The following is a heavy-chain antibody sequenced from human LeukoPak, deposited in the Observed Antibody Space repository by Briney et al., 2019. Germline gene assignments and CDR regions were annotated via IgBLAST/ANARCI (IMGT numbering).Heavy chain of an antibody. Sequence: GGSLRLSCAASGFTYSSYRMSWVRQAPGKGLEGVANMKYDGSEKYYVDSVKGRFTISRDNAKNSLYLQMNSLRAEDTAVYYCARDIEAAGLFLDYWGQGTLVTVSS. D-gene: IGHD6-13*01. CDR1: GFTYSSYR. J-gene: IGHJ4*02. CDR3: ARDIEAAGLFLDY. CDR2: MKYDGSEK. V-gene: IGHV3-7*01.